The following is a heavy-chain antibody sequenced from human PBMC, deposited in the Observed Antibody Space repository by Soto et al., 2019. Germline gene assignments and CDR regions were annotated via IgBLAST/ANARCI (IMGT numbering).Heavy chain of an antibody. J-gene: IGHJ4*02. V-gene: IGHV1-69*01. D-gene: IGHD6-13*01. Sequence: QVQLVQSGAEVKKPGSSVKVSCKASGGTFSSYAISWVRQAPGQGLEWMGGIIPIFGTANYAQKFQGRVTITADESTSTAYMELISLTSEDSAVYYCARIHNFGYSSSWDYDYWGQGTLVTVSS. CDR2: IIPIFGTA. CDR3: ARIHNFGYSSSWDYDY. CDR1: GGTFSSYA.